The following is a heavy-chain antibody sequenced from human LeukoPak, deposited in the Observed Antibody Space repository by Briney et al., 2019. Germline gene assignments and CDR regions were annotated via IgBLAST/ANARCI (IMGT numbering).Heavy chain of an antibody. CDR3: AKRDSSGSYYFDY. V-gene: IGHV3-23*01. D-gene: IGHD6-19*01. CDR2: VTGSDGST. J-gene: IGHJ4*02. CDR1: GFTFSRYA. Sequence: GGSLRLSCAASGFTFSRYAMTWVRQAPGEGLEWVSIVTGSDGSTYYADSVKGRFTISRDNSKNTLYLLMNSLRAEDTAVYYCAKRDSSGSYYFDYWGQGTLVTVSS.